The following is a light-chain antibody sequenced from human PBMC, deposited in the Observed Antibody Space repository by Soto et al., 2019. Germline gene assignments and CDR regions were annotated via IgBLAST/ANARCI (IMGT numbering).Light chain of an antibody. V-gene: IGLV2-14*01. CDR1: SSDIGAYDY. CDR3: SSYTTSSTLVV. CDR2: EVS. J-gene: IGLJ2*01. Sequence: QSALTQPASLSGSPGQSITISCTGTSSDIGAYDYVSWYQQHPGKAPKVMIYEVSHRPSGVSDRFSGSKSGNTASLTISGLQAEDEADYYCSSYTTSSTLVVFGGGTELTVL.